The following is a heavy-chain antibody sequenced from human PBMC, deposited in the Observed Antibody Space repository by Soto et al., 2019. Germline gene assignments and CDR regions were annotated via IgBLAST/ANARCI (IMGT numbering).Heavy chain of an antibody. D-gene: IGHD3-10*01. Sequence: GGSLRLSCAASGFTFSSYWMSWVRQAPGKGLEWVANIKQDGSEKYYVDSVKGRFTLSRDNAKNSLCLQMNRLRAEDTAVYYCARDLVTMVRGVITRINWFDPWGQGTLVTVSS. CDR3: ARDLVTMVRGVITRINWFDP. V-gene: IGHV3-7*03. CDR1: GFTFSSYW. J-gene: IGHJ5*02. CDR2: IKQDGSEK.